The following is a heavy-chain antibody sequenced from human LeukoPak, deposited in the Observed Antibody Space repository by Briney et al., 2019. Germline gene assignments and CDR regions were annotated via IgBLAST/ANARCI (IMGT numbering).Heavy chain of an antibody. V-gene: IGHV1-69*06. J-gene: IGHJ3*02. CDR1: GGTFSSYA. CDR3: ATEVESYSSGWDDAFDI. CDR2: IIPIFGTA. Sequence: SVKVSCKASGGTFSSYAISWVRQAPGQGLEWMGGIIPIFGTANYAQKFQGRVTITANKSTSTAYMELSSLRSEGTAVYYCATEVESYSSGWDDAFDIWGQGTMVTVSS. D-gene: IGHD6-19*01.